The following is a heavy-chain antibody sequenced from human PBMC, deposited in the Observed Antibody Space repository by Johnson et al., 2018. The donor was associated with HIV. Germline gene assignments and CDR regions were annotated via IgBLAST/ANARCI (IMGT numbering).Heavy chain of an antibody. CDR1: GFTFRSYA. D-gene: IGHD3-22*01. Sequence: EKLVESGGGLVQPGGSLRLSCAASGFTFRSYAMSWVRQAPGKGLEWVSCISGCGGSTYYADPVKGRFTISRDNFKNTLHMQMNSLRAEDTAVYYGAKSQDISVYNYGFDIWGQGTMVTVSS. V-gene: IGHV3-23*04. CDR3: AKSQDISVYNYGFDI. CDR2: ISGCGGST. J-gene: IGHJ3*02.